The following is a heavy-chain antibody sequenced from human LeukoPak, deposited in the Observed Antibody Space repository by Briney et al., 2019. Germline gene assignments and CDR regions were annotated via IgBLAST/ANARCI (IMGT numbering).Heavy chain of an antibody. CDR3: TKEGGDIVVLQEAHAFDI. Sequence: GGSLRLSCAASGFTFSSYAVHWVRQAPGKGLEWVAVISYDGSNKYYADSVKGRFTISRDNSKNTLYLQMNSLRDEDTAIYYCTKEGGDIVVLQEAHAFDIWGQGTLVTVSS. D-gene: IGHD2-2*01. V-gene: IGHV3-30-3*01. J-gene: IGHJ3*02. CDR2: ISYDGSNK. CDR1: GFTFSSYA.